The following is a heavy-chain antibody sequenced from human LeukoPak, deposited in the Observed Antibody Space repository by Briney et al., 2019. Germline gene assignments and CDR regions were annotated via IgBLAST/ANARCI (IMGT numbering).Heavy chain of an antibody. Sequence: GGSLRLSCAASGITVSTNYMNWVRQAPGKGLEWVSVIYSTDKTNYADSVQGRFTISRDPSKNTVYLQMNSLRGEDTAVYYCAKGVAKAAAGTTGYWGQGTLVTVSS. D-gene: IGHD6-13*01. CDR3: AKGVAKAAAGTTGY. V-gene: IGHV3-53*01. CDR1: GITVSTNY. CDR2: IYSTDKT. J-gene: IGHJ4*02.